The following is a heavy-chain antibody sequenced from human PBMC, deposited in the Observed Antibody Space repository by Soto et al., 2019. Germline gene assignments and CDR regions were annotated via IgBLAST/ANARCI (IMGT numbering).Heavy chain of an antibody. J-gene: IGHJ5*02. CDR3: VRESTPTRWFDP. D-gene: IGHD2-2*01. CDR1: GYTFTSYY. V-gene: IGHV1-46*03. CDR2: INPSGGST. Sequence: ASVKVSCKASGYTFTSYYIHWVRQAPGQGLEWMGVINPSGGSTSYAQNFQGRVTMTRDTSTSTVYMELSSLRSEDTAVYYCVRESTPTRWFDPWGQGTLVTISS.